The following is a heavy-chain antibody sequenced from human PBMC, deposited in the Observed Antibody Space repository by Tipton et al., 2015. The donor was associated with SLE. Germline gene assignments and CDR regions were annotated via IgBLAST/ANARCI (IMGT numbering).Heavy chain of an antibody. Sequence: TLSLTCTVSGGPISSGSYYWSWIRQPAGKGLEWIGYIYTSGSTNYNPSLKSRVTISVDTSKNQFSLKLSSVTAADTAVYYCARAGIDAFDVWGQGTMVTVSS. CDR2: IYTSGST. CDR3: ARAGIDAFDV. CDR1: GGPISSGSYY. V-gene: IGHV4-61*09. J-gene: IGHJ3*01.